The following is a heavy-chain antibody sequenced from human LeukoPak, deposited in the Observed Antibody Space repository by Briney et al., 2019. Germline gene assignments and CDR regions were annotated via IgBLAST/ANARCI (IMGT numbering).Heavy chain of an antibody. CDR2: IIPIFGTA. D-gene: IGHD2-15*01. V-gene: IGHV1-69*13. J-gene: IGHJ5*02. CDR1: GGTFSSYA. Sequence: SVKVSSKASGGTFSSYAICWVRQAPGQGLEWMGGIIPIFGTANYAQKFQGRVTITADESTSTAYMELSSLRSEDTAVYYCARDVGYCSGGSCYSNWFDPWGQGTLVTVSS. CDR3: ARDVGYCSGGSCYSNWFDP.